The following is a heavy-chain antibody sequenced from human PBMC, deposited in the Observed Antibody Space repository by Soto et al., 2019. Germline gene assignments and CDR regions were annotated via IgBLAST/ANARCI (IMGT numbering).Heavy chain of an antibody. V-gene: IGHV3-30-3*01. J-gene: IGHJ2*01. CDR3: AGGRGTFSVYYDSSGPWYFGL. Sequence: VQLVESGGGVVQPGRSLRLSCAASGFTFSSYAMHWVRQAPGKGLEWVAVISYDGSNEFYADSVKGRFTISRDNSKNTLYLQMNSLRAEDRSVYYCAGGRGTFSVYYDSSGPWYFGLWGRGTLVTVSS. CDR2: ISYDGSNE. D-gene: IGHD3-22*01. CDR1: GFTFSSYA.